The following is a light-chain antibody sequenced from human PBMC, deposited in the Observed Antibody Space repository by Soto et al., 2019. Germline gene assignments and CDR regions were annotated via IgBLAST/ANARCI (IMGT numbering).Light chain of an antibody. CDR2: DAS. V-gene: IGKV3-11*01. CDR3: QERSNWPALT. Sequence: EIVLTQSPGTLSLSPGERATLSCRASQSVGSSLAWYQQKPGQAPRLLIYDASNRATGIPARFSGSGSGTDFTLTISSREPEDFALYYCQERSNWPALTFGGGSKVEI. CDR1: QSVGSS. J-gene: IGKJ4*01.